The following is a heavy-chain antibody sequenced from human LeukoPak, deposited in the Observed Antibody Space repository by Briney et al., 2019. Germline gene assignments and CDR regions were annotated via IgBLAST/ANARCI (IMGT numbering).Heavy chain of an antibody. CDR2: ISSSSTI. CDR1: GFTFSSHS. J-gene: IGHJ4*02. D-gene: IGHD3-22*01. CDR3: ARGAYYYED. V-gene: IGHV3-48*01. Sequence: HPGGSLRLSCAASGFTFSSHSMNWVRQAPGKGLERVSYISSSSTIYYADSVKGRFTISRDNAKNSLYLQMNSLRAEDTAVYYCARGAYYYEDWGQGTLVTVSS.